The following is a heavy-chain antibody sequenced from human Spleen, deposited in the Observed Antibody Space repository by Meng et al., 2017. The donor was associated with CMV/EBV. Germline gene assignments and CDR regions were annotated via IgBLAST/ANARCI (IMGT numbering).Heavy chain of an antibody. CDR1: FSSYD. V-gene: IGHV1-8*01. CDR2: MNHNSGNT. Sequence: FSSYDIKWKRQDTGQGLVWMGWMNHNSGNTSYAQKFQGRVTMTRNTSISTSSMELRSMRSAYTAVYYCPRKRKILGELSFGRCFDPWGQGTLVTVSS. D-gene: IGHD3-16*02. J-gene: IGHJ5*02. CDR3: PRKRKILGELSFGRCFDP.